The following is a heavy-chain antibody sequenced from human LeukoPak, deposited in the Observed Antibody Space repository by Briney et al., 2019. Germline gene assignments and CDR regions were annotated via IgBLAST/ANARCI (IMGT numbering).Heavy chain of an antibody. CDR2: IYPDDSNT. D-gene: IGHD6-6*01. CDR1: GYGFSTYW. J-gene: IGHJ4*02. Sequence: HGESLKISCKGSGYGFSTYWIGWVRQMPGKGLEWMGIIYPDDSNTRYSPSFQGQVTISADKSISTAYLQWSSLKASDTAMYYCARRYDTSSIDYWGQGTLVTVSS. V-gene: IGHV5-51*01. CDR3: ARRYDTSSIDY.